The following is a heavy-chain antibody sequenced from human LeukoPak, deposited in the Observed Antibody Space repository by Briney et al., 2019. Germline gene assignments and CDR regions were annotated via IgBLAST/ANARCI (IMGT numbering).Heavy chain of an antibody. CDR3: AREISSGWLGDAFDI. J-gene: IGHJ3*02. CDR1: GFTLSSNY. D-gene: IGHD6-19*01. CDR2: IYSGGST. Sequence: PGGSLRLSCAASGFTLSSNYMSWVRQAPGKGLEWVSVIYSGGSTYYADSVKGRFTISRDNSKNTLYLQMNSLRAEDTAVYYCAREISSGWLGDAFDIWGQGTMVTVSS. V-gene: IGHV3-66*01.